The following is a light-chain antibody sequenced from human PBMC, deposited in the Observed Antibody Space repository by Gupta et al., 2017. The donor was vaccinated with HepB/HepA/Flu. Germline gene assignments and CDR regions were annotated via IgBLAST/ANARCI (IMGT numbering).Light chain of an antibody. V-gene: IGLV2-14*03. J-gene: IGLJ2*01. CDR3: SADTSRITWV. CDR2: DVS. Sequence: QSALTQPRSVSGSPGQSFTISCTGTSSDVGGYNYVSWYQQHPGKAPKLRIYDVSNRPSGVAYRVSDSKYGNTPSLTIIRAEAEDESDDYSSADTSRITWVFGRGTKVTVL. CDR1: SSDVGGYNY.